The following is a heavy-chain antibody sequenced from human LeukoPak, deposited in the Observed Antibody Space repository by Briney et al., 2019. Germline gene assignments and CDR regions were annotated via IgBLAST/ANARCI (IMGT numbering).Heavy chain of an antibody. V-gene: IGHV5-51*01. J-gene: IGHJ6*02. CDR3: ARRLSSSSPKTYYYYYGMDV. CDR1: GYSFTSYW. Sequence: GESLKISCKGSGYSFTSYWIGWVRQMPGKGLEWMGIIYPGDSDTRYSPSFQGQVTISADKSISTAYLQWSSLKASDTAIYYCARRLSSSSPKTYYYYYGMDVWGQGTTVTVSS. D-gene: IGHD6-6*01. CDR2: IYPGDSDT.